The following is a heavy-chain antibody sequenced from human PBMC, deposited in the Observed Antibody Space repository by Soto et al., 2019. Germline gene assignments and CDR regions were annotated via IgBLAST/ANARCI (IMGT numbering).Heavy chain of an antibody. CDR3: ARGRRDGYNFGPPLH. CDR2: IIPILGIA. CDR1: GGTFSSYT. V-gene: IGHV1-69*02. D-gene: IGHD5-12*01. Sequence: SVKVSCKASGGTFSSYTISWVRQAPGQVLEWMGRIIPILGIANYAQKFQRRVTITADKSTSTAYMELSSLRSEDTAVYYCARGRRDGYNFGPPLHWGKGTLVNVST. J-gene: IGHJ4*02.